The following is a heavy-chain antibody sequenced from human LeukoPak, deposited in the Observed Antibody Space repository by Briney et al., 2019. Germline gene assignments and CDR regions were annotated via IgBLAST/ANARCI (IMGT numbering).Heavy chain of an antibody. CDR3: ARDPYSSSPDAFDI. J-gene: IGHJ3*02. CDR1: GGSFSGYY. CDR2: INHSGST. V-gene: IGHV4-34*01. D-gene: IGHD6-6*01. Sequence: PSETLSLTCAVYGGSFSGYYWSWIRQPPGKGLEWIGEINHSGSTNYNPSLKSRVTISVDTSKNQFSLKLSSVTAADTAVYYCARDPYSSSPDAFDIWGQGIMVTVSS.